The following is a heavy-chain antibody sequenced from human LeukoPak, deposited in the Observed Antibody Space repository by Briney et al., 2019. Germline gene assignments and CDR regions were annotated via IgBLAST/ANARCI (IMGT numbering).Heavy chain of an antibody. CDR1: GFTFSDAC. CDR3: TTQNYYGSGSYSFDY. D-gene: IGHD3-10*01. J-gene: IGHJ4*02. Sequence: GGSLRLSCKASGFTFSDACMSWVRQAPGKGLEWVGRIKSKTDGGTTDYAAPVKGRFTISRDDSKNTLYLQMNSLKTEDTAVYYCTTQNYYGSGSYSFDYWGQGTLVTVSS. CDR2: IKSKTDGGTT. V-gene: IGHV3-15*01.